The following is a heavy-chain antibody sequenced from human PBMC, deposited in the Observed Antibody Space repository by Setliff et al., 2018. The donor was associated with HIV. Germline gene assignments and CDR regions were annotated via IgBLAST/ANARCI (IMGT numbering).Heavy chain of an antibody. J-gene: IGHJ5*02. CDR2: INPHSGNT. CDR1: GYTLTGYY. D-gene: IGHD6-19*01. V-gene: IGHV1-2*02. Sequence: ASVKVSCKASGYTLTGYYMHWVRLAPGLGLDWMGWINPHSGNTDFAPRVQGRNTMTRDTSINTFYMDLSRLTSDDQGIYYSSRGGALSGFFFPNWLDPWGQGTLVTVSS. CDR3: SRGGALSGFFFPNWLDP.